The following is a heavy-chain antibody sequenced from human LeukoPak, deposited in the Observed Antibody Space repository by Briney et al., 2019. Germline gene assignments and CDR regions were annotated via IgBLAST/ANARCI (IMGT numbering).Heavy chain of an antibody. V-gene: IGHV1-69*13. CDR2: IIPIFGTA. CDR1: GYTFTSYG. J-gene: IGHJ6*02. CDR3: ARWVVVTASDYYYYGMDV. Sequence: GASVKVSCKASGYTFTSYGISWVRQAPGQGLEWMGGIIPIFGTANYAQKFQGRVTITADESTSTAYMELSSLRSEDTAVYYCARWVVVTASDYYYYGMDVWGQGTTVTVSS. D-gene: IGHD2-21*02.